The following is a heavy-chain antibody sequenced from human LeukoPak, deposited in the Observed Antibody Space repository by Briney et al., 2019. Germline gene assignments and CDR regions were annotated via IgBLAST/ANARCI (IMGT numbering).Heavy chain of an antibody. Sequence: GGSLRLSCTASGFTVNDYWMSWVRQAPGKGLEWVANIKKQRGDSFYVDSVKGRFTISRDNAKNSVFLQMNSLRVEDTAVYYCARDGDYFDYWGQGTPVTVSS. V-gene: IGHV3-7*01. CDR2: IKKQRGDS. D-gene: IGHD2-21*01. J-gene: IGHJ4*02. CDR3: ARDGDYFDY. CDR1: GFTVNDYW.